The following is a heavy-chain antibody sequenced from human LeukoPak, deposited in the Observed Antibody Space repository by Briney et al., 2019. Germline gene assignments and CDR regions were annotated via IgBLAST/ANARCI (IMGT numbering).Heavy chain of an antibody. CDR1: SFTFSSFS. V-gene: IGHV3-30*03. D-gene: IGHD2/OR15-2a*01. J-gene: IGHJ2*01. Sequence: SGGSLRLSCAASSFTFSSFSMHWVRQAPGRGLEWLSGISYDGQHKDFADSVKGRITISRDNSKNTLFLQMNNLQTEDTAIYYCAGDPHRIFSMGGGYFALWGRGSLVTVSS. CDR3: AGDPHRIFSMGGGYFAL. CDR2: ISYDGQHK.